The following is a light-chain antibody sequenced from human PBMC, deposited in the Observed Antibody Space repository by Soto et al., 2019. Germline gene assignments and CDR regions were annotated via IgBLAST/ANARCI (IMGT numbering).Light chain of an antibody. CDR2: DAS. CDR3: QQYDTCWA. CDR1: QSISNW. J-gene: IGKJ1*01. Sequence: IQMTQSPSTLSAFVGDRVTITCRASQSISNWLAWYQQRPGKAPKLLIYDASTLEGGVPSRFSGSGSVTEFTLTISSLQPDDFATYYCQQYDTCWAFGQGTKVEVK. V-gene: IGKV1-5*01.